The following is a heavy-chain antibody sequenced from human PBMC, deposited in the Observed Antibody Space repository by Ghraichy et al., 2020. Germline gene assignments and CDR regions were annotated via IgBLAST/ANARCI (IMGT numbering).Heavy chain of an antibody. D-gene: IGHD1-1*01. V-gene: IGHV3-48*02. J-gene: IGHJ4*02. CDR2: ISSSATTI. CDR3: ANVRGWNDGRDY. Sequence: GGSLRLSCAASEFTFSSYSMNWVRQAPGKGLEWISYISSSATTIYYADSVKGRFTISRDNAKNSLYLQMNSLRDEDTAVYYCANVRGWNDGRDYRGQGTRGTVSS. CDR1: EFTFSSYS.